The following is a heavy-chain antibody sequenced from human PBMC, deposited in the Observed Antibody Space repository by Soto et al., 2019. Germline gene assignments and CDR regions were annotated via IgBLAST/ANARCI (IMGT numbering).Heavy chain of an antibody. D-gene: IGHD2-2*01. J-gene: IGHJ6*03. CDR3: ATGGPAPRYYYYYYMDV. V-gene: IGHV1-69*06. CDR2: IVPIFGTT. Sequence: ASVKVSWKASGVTFSSYAISWVRQAPGQGLEWMGGIVPIFGTTNYAQKFQGRVTMTEDTSTDTAYMELSSLRSEDTAVYYCATGGPAPRYYYYYYMDVWGKGTTVTVSS. CDR1: GVTFSSYA.